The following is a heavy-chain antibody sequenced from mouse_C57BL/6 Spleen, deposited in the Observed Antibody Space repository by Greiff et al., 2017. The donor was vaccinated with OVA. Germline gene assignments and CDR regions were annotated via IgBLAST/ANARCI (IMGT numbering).Heavy chain of an antibody. Sequence: VKLQQSGPGLVQPSQSLSITCTVSGFSLTSYGVHWVRQSPGKGLEWLGVIWSGGSTDYNAAFISRLSISKDNSKSQVFFKMNSLQADDTAIYYCARNYHYSNFAWFAYWGQGTLVTVSA. CDR3: ARNYHYSNFAWFAY. CDR2: IWSGGST. CDR1: GFSLTSYG. V-gene: IGHV2-2*01. J-gene: IGHJ3*01. D-gene: IGHD2-5*01.